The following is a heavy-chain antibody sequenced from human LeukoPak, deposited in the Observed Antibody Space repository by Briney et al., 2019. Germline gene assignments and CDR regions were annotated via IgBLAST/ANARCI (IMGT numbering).Heavy chain of an antibody. CDR3: ARGSSSNSWYFDY. J-gene: IGHJ4*02. D-gene: IGHD6-13*01. V-gene: IGHV6-1*01. CDR2: TYYRSKWYN. CDR1: GDSVSSNSAT. Sequence: SQTLSLTCAISGDSVSSNSATWTWIRQSPSRGLEWLGRTYYRSKWYNDYAVSVKSRIVINPDTSKNQFTLQLNSVTPEDTAVYYCARGSSSNSWYFDYWGQGTLVTVSS.